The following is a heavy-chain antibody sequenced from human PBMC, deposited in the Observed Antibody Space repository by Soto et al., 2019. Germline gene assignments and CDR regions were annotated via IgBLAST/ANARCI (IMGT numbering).Heavy chain of an antibody. D-gene: IGHD6-19*01. CDR2: IYTSGST. CDR3: ARSYGSGWYYYFDY. J-gene: IGHJ4*02. V-gene: IGHV4-4*07. Sequence: SETLSLTCTVSGGSISSYYWSWIRQPAGKGLEWIGRIYTSGSTNYNPSLKSRVTMSVDTSKNQFSLKLSSVTAADTAVYYCARSYGSGWYYYFDYSGQGTLVTVSS. CDR1: GGSISSYY.